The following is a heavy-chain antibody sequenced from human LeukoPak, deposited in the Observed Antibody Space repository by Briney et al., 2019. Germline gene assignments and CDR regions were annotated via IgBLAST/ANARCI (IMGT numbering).Heavy chain of an antibody. D-gene: IGHD5-18*01. V-gene: IGHV3-23*01. CDR1: GFTFSSYA. J-gene: IGHJ4*02. CDR3: AKLRGYSYIN. Sequence: PGGSLRLSCAASGFTFSSYAMSWVRQAPGEGLQWVSGISGSGSSTYYADSVRGRFTISRDNSKNTLYLQMNSLRAEDTAVYYCAKLRGYSYINWGQGTLVTVSS. CDR2: ISGSGSST.